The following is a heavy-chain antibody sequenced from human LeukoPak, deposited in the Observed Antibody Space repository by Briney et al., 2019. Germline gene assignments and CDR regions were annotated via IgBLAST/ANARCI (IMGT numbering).Heavy chain of an antibody. Sequence: SVKVSCKASGFTFSSSAMQWVRQARGQRLEWIGWIVVGSGNTNYAQKFQERVTIKRDMSTSTAYMELSSLRSEDTAVYFCAAGHLGSYAENYFGYWGQGTLVTVSS. D-gene: IGHD1-26*01. J-gene: IGHJ4*02. CDR3: AAGHLGSYAENYFGY. CDR1: GFTFSSSA. V-gene: IGHV1-58*02. CDR2: IVVGSGNT.